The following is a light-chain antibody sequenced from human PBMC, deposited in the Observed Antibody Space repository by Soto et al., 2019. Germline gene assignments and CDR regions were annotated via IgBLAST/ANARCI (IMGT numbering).Light chain of an antibody. CDR1: SSNIGSNT. CDR3: AAWDDSLNGLYV. CDR2: SNN. J-gene: IGLJ1*01. Sequence: QSVLTQPPSASGTPGQRVTISCSGSSSNIGSNTVNWYQQFPGTAPKLLIYSNNQRPSGVPDRFSGSKSGTSASLAISGLQSDDEADYHCAAWDDSLNGLYVFGTGTKVTLL. V-gene: IGLV1-44*01.